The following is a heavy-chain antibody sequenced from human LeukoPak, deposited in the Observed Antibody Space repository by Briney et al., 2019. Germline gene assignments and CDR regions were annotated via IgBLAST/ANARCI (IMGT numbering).Heavy chain of an antibody. CDR1: GFTFSSYW. CDR3: ASSRLPGY. J-gene: IGHJ4*02. Sequence: PGGSLRLSCAASGFTFSSYWMNWVRQAPGKGLEWVAYIKEDGSVKSYADSMKGRFTISRDNAKNSPYLQMNSLRAEDTAVYYCASSRLPGYWGQGTLVTVSS. CDR2: IKEDGSVK. V-gene: IGHV3-7*01.